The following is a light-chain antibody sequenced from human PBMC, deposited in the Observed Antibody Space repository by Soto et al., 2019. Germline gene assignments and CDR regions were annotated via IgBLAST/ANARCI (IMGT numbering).Light chain of an antibody. CDR2: WAS. CDR1: QSILYSSNNKNN. V-gene: IGKV4-1*01. Sequence: DIVMTQSPDSLAVSLGERATINCKSSQSILYSSNNKNNLAWYQQKPGQPPKLLIYWASTRKSGVPDRFSGSGSGTDFTLTISSLQAEDVAAYYCQQYYSIPWTFGQGTKVEIK. J-gene: IGKJ1*01. CDR3: QQYYSIPWT.